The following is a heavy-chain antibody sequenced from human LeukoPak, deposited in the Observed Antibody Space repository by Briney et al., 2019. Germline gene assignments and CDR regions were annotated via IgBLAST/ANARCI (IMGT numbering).Heavy chain of an antibody. Sequence: PSETLSLTCTVSGGSISSYYWSWIRQPPGKGLEWIGYIYYSGSTNYNPSLKSRVTISVDTSKNQFSLKLSSVTAADTAVYYCARGALRGYSYGYEAFDIWGQGTMVTVSS. D-gene: IGHD5-18*01. J-gene: IGHJ3*02. CDR2: IYYSGST. CDR3: ARGALRGYSYGYEAFDI. V-gene: IGHV4-59*01. CDR1: GGSISSYY.